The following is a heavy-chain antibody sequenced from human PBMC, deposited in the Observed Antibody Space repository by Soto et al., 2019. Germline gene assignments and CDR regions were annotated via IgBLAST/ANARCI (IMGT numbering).Heavy chain of an antibody. CDR3: ARVYRAAGDYYYYYYMDV. CDR2: MNPNSGNT. Sequence: ASVKVSCKASGYTFTSYDINWVRQSTGQGLEWMGWMNPNSGNTGYAQKFQGRVTMTRNTSISTAYMELSSLRSEDTAVYYCARVYRAAGDYYYYYYMDVWGKGTTVTVSS. CDR1: GYTFTSYD. J-gene: IGHJ6*03. D-gene: IGHD6-13*01. V-gene: IGHV1-8*01.